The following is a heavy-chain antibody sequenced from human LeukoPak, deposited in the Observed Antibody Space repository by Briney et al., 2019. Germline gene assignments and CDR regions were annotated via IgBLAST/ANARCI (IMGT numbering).Heavy chain of an antibody. CDR2: MNSAGTTI. J-gene: IGHJ4*01. D-gene: IGHD1-1*01. Sequence: GGSLRLSCAASVFTVISNYMSCVRQAPGEGLVWVARMNSAGTTINYADSVKGRFPISRDNVRNTLHLQMNNLSLEDTAVYFCIREVQVRASASLGLWGRGTMVTVS. CDR1: VFTVISNY. V-gene: IGHV3-74*01. CDR3: IREVQVRASASLGL.